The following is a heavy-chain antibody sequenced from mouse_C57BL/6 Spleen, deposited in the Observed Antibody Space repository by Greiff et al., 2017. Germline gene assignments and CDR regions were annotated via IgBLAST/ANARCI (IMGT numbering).Heavy chain of an antibody. D-gene: IGHD6-1*01. CDR2: IWSGGST. Sequence: QVQLQQSGPGLVQPSQSLSITCTVSGFSLTSYGVHWVRQSPGKGLEWLGVIWSGGSTDYNAAFISRLSSSKDNSKSQVFCKMNSLQADDTAIYYCARKDPLLLGVDVWGTGTTVTVSS. CDR1: GFSLTSYG. J-gene: IGHJ1*03. CDR3: ARKDPLLLGVDV. V-gene: IGHV2-2*01.